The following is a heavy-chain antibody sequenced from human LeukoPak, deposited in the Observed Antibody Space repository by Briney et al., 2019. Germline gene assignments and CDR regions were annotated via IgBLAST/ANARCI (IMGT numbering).Heavy chain of an antibody. V-gene: IGHV3-23*01. CDR3: VCSHNAAEYFHY. CDR2: ITTSGGST. J-gene: IGHJ1*01. CDR1: GFTFSSYA. D-gene: IGHD3-16*01. Sequence: PGGSLRLSCAASGFTFSSYAMSWVRQAPGKGLEWVSSITTSGGSTSYADSVRGRFTISRDNSKNTLYLQMNSLRAEETALYYCVCSHNAAEYFHYWGQGTLVTVSS.